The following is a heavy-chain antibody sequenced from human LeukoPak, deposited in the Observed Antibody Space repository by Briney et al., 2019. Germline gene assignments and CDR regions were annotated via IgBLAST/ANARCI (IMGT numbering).Heavy chain of an antibody. Sequence: GASVKVSCKASGYTFTGYYMHWVRQAPGQGLEWMGWINPNSGGTNYAQKFQGRVTMTRDTSISTAYMELSRLRSDDTAVYYCARSDLRSYDFWSGYYHYFDYCGQGTLVTVSS. CDR2: INPNSGGT. V-gene: IGHV1-2*02. J-gene: IGHJ4*02. CDR1: GYTFTGYY. CDR3: ARSDLRSYDFWSGYYHYFDY. D-gene: IGHD3-3*01.